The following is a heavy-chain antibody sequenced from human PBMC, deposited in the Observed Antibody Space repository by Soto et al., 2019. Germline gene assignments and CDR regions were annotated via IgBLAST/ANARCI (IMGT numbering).Heavy chain of an antibody. CDR1: WASVSSNIAG. Sequence: PSQTLSLTCFISWASVSSNIAGCNCVRQSPSRGLGWLGRTYYKSKWNNDYALSVKSRITINPDTSKNQFSLHLYSVTPEDTAVYYCTGITWFRGMDVWGQGTPVTVSS. CDR3: TGITWFRGMDV. V-gene: IGHV6-1*01. D-gene: IGHD3-10*01. J-gene: IGHJ6*02. CDR2: TYYKSKWNN.